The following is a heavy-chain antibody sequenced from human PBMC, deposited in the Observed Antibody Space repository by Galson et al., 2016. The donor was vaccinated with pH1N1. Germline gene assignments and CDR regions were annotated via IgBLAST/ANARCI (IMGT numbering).Heavy chain of an antibody. CDR3: ARDGLGAFDM. CDR2: IHPDGSVL. D-gene: IGHD7-27*01. Sequence: SLRLSCAASGFDFPNKWMHWVRQVPGKGLVWVSLIHPDGSVLVDADPVKGRFTISRDNAKNTLYLQMNSLRVEDTAVYYCARDGLGAFDMWGQGTMVIVSS. V-gene: IGHV3-74*03. CDR1: GFDFPNKW. J-gene: IGHJ3*02.